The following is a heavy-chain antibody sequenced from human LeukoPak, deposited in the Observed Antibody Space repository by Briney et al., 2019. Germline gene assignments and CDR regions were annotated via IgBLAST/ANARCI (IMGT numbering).Heavy chain of an antibody. V-gene: IGHV4-39*01. J-gene: IGHJ4*02. CDR1: GGSISSSSYY. Sequence: TPSETLSLTCTVSGGSISSSSYYWGWIRQPPGKGLEWIGSIYYSGSTYYNPSLKSRVTISVDTSKNQFSLKLSSVTAADTAVYYCARFYSYGYLIDYWGQGTLVTVSS. CDR3: ARFYSYGYLIDY. D-gene: IGHD5-18*01. CDR2: IYYSGST.